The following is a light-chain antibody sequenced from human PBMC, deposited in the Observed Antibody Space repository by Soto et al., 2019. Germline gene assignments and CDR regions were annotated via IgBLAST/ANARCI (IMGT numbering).Light chain of an antibody. CDR2: ANS. CDR3: QSYDSSLSGSVV. CDR1: SSDVGGYKF. Sequence: QSALTQPASVSGSPGQSITISCTGTSSDVGGYKFVSWYQQLPGTAPKVLIYANSHRPSGVPDRFSGSQSGTSASLAITGLQAEDEADYYCQSYDSSLSGSVVFGGGTKLTVL. J-gene: IGLJ2*01. V-gene: IGLV1-40*01.